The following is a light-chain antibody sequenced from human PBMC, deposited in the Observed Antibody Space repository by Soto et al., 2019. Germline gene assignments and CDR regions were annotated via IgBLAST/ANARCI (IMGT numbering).Light chain of an antibody. Sequence: DIQMTQSPSSLSASVGDRVTITCRASQSISNYLNWYQQKPGKAPKLLIYAASSLQSGVPSRFSGSGSGTDFSLTISSVQPEDFATYYCQQSYSTHPFGGGTKVDIK. J-gene: IGKJ4*01. CDR1: QSISNY. CDR2: AAS. V-gene: IGKV1-39*01. CDR3: QQSYSTHP.